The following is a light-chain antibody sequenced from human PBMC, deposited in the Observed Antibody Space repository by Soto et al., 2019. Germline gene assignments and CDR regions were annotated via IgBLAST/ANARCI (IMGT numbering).Light chain of an antibody. J-gene: IGKJ2*01. Sequence: EIVMTQSPATLSVSPGERATLSCRASQSVSSNLAWYQQKPGQAPRLLIYGASTRATGIPARFSGSGSGTEFPLTISRLQSEGFAVYYCQQYNNWPRTFGQGTKLEIK. CDR2: GAS. CDR1: QSVSSN. CDR3: QQYNNWPRT. V-gene: IGKV3-15*01.